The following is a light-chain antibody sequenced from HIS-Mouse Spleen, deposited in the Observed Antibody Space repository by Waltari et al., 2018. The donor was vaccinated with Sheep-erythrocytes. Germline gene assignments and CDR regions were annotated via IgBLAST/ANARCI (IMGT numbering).Light chain of an antibody. CDR2: EVS. J-gene: IGLJ3*02. V-gene: IGLV2-8*01. CDR3: SSYAGSNNWV. Sequence: QSALTQPPSASGSPGQSVTLSCTGPSSDVRGYNYVSWYQQHPGKAPKLMIYEVSKRPSGVPDRFSGSKSGNTASLTVSGLQAEDEADYYCSSYAGSNNWVFGGGTKLTVL. CDR1: SSDVRGYNY.